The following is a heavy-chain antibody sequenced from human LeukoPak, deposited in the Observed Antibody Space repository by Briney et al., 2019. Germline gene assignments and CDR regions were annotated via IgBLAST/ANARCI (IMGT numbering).Heavy chain of an antibody. CDR2: IDSGGGST. CDR3: ASADGSGYRYY. V-gene: IGHV3-23*01. D-gene: IGHD3-22*01. Sequence: PGGSLRLSCAASGFTFSNHAMSWVRQAPGKGLEGVSSIDSGGGSTYYADSVKGRFTISRDNSKNPLYLQMTSLRAEDTAIYYCASADGSGYRYYWGQGTLVTVSS. J-gene: IGHJ4*02. CDR1: GFTFSNHA.